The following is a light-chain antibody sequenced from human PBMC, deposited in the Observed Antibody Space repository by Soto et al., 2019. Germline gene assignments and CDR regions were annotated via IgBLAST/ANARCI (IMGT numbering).Light chain of an antibody. CDR1: QIVSRN. V-gene: IGKV3-15*01. CDR3: QQYNHSPRT. CDR2: GAS. Sequence: EIVMTQSPATLSVSPGERATLSCRASQIVSRNLVWYQQKPGQAPRLLIYGASTRATGIPARFSGSGSGTEFTITISSLQSEDFAVYCCQQYNHSPRTFGQGTKLEIK. J-gene: IGKJ2*01.